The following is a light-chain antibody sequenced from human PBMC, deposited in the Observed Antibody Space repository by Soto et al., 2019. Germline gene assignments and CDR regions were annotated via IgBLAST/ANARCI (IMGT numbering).Light chain of an antibody. J-gene: IGKJ5*01. V-gene: IGKV3-11*01. CDR2: DAS. CDR1: QGVNIY. CDR3: QQRSNWPPIT. Sequence: EIVFTQSPATLSLSPGERATLSCRASQGVNIYLTWYQQQPGQAPSLLIYDASNRATGIPARFSGSSSGTDFTLTISSLEPEDFAVYSGQQRSNWPPITFGQGTRLEIK.